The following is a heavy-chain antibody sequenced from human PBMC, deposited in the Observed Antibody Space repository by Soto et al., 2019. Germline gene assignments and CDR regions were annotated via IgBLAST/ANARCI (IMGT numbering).Heavy chain of an antibody. CDR3: ASGGVVPAAAKTYYYYGMDV. D-gene: IGHD2-2*01. CDR1: GGYISSYY. V-gene: IGHV4-59*01. CDR2: IYYSGST. Sequence: QVQLQESGPGLVKPSETLSLTCTVSGGYISSYYWSWIRQPPGKGLEWIGYIYYSGSTNYNPSLKSRVTISVDTSKNQFSLKLSSVTAADTAVYYCASGGVVPAAAKTYYYYGMDVWGQGTTVTVSS. J-gene: IGHJ6*02.